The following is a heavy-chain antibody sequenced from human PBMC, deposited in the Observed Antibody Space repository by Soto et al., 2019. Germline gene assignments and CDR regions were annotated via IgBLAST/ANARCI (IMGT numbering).Heavy chain of an antibody. Sequence: EVQLVESGGGLVKPGGSLRLSCAASGFTFSSYSMNWVRQAPGKGLAWVSSISSRRSYKYDADSAKGRFTISRDNAMKSRYLQMHSLRADDKAVYYCARDSPPDDFWSGYRPVDDAFDIWGQGRM. CDR1: GFTFSSYS. CDR2: ISSRRSYK. J-gene: IGHJ3*02. CDR3: ARDSPPDDFWSGYRPVDDAFDI. V-gene: IGHV3-21*01. D-gene: IGHD3-3*01.